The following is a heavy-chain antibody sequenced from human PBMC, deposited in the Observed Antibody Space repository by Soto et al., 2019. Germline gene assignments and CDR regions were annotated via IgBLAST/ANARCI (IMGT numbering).Heavy chain of an antibody. CDR3: ARGTPDYYDSSGYQDY. CDR2: INAGNGNT. CDR1: GYTFTSYA. J-gene: IGHJ4*02. Sequence: SVKVSCKASGYTFTSYAMHWVRQAPGQRLEWMGWINAGNGNTKYSQKFQGRVTITRDTSASTAYMELSSLRSEDTAVYYCARGTPDYYDSSGYQDYWGQGTLVTVSS. D-gene: IGHD3-22*01. V-gene: IGHV1-3*01.